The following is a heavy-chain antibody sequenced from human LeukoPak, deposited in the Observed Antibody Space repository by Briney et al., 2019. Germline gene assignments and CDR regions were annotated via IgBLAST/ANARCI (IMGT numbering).Heavy chain of an antibody. CDR3: ARRDGSIGAKDY. CDR2: IYYSGST. CDR1: GGSISSSSYY. J-gene: IGHJ4*02. V-gene: IGHV4-39*01. D-gene: IGHD5-24*01. Sequence: PSETLSLTCTVSGGSISSSSYYWGWIRQPPGKGLEWIGSIYYSGSTYYNPSLKSRVIISVDTSKNQFSLKLSSVTAADTAVYYCARRDGSIGAKDYWGQGTLVTVSS.